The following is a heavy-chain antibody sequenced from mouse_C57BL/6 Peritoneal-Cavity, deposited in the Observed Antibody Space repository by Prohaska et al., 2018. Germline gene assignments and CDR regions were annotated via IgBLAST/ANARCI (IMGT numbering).Heavy chain of an antibody. CDR1: GFSLPSYG. D-gene: IGHD2-3*01. J-gene: IGHJ4*01. V-gene: IGHV2-5*01. CDR3: AKKEGGYYGAMDY. CDR2: IWRGGST. Sequence: QVQLKQSGPGLVQPSQSLSITCTVSGFSLPSYGVHWVRQSPGKGLEWLGVIWRGGSTDYNAAFMSRLSITKDNSKSQVFFKMNSLQADDTAIYYCAKKEGGYYGAMDYWGQGTSVTVSS.